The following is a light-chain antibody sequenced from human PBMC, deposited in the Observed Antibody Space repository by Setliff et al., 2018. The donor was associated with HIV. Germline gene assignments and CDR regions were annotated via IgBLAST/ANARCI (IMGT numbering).Light chain of an antibody. CDR3: CSYAGTSWV. CDR2: DVS. Sequence: QSVLTQPASVSGSPGQSITISCTGTSSDVGGYNYGSWYQQHPGKAPKVMIYDVSKRPSGISNRFSGSKSGNTASLTISGLQAEDETDYYCCSYAGTSWVFGGGTKVTVL. V-gene: IGLV2-23*02. J-gene: IGLJ3*02. CDR1: SSDVGGYNY.